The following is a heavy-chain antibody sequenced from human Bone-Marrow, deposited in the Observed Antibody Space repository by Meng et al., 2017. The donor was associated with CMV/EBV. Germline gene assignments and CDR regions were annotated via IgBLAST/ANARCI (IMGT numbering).Heavy chain of an antibody. J-gene: IGHJ4*02. V-gene: IGHV3-23*01. CDR1: GFTFSSYS. D-gene: IGHD6-19*01. CDR2: IIGSGAAT. CDR3: AKDRSFLNSGWYFTDY. Sequence: GESLKISCAASGFTFSSYSMNWVRQAPGKGLEWVSYIIGSGAATFYADSVKGRFTISRDNSKNTLYLQMNSLRAEDTAVYYCAKDRSFLNSGWYFTDYWGQGTLVTVSS.